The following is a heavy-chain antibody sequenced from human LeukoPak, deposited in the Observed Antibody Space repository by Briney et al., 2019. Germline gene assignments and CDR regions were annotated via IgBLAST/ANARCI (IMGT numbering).Heavy chain of an antibody. CDR1: GGSISSYY. J-gene: IGHJ6*02. Sequence: SETLSLTCTVSGGSISSYYWSWIRQPAGKGLEWIGRIYTSGSTNYNPSLKSRVTMSVGTSKNQFSLKPSSVTAADTAVYYCARGSYSYGYNGMDVWGQGTTVTVSS. CDR3: ARGSYSYGYNGMDV. CDR2: IYTSGST. D-gene: IGHD5-18*01. V-gene: IGHV4-4*07.